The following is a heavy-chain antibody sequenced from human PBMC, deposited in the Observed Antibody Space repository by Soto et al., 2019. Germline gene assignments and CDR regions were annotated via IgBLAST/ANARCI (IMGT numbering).Heavy chain of an antibody. CDR1: GGSFSGYY. D-gene: IGHD2-15*01. V-gene: IGHV4-34*01. J-gene: IGHJ1*01. CDR3: ARGRLGYCSGGSCYRPAEYFQH. Sequence: QVQLQQWGAGLLKPSETLSLTCAVYGGSFSGYYWSWIRQPPGKGLEWIGEINHSGSTNYNPSLKSRVPISVDTSKNQFSLKLSSVTAADTAVYYCARGRLGYCSGGSCYRPAEYFQHWGQGTLVTVSS. CDR2: INHSGST.